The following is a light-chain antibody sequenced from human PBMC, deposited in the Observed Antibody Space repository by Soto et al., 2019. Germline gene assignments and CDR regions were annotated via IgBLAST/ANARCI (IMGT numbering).Light chain of an antibody. CDR3: QQYSILYT. CDR2: KAS. CDR1: QFINNW. V-gene: IGKV1-5*03. J-gene: IGKJ2*01. Sequence: DIQMTQSPSTLSASVGDRVTITCRASQFINNWLAWYQQKPGKAPRLLIYKASTLQSGVPSRFSGSGSGTEFSLTISSLQPNDSATYFCQQYSILYTFGQGTKLE.